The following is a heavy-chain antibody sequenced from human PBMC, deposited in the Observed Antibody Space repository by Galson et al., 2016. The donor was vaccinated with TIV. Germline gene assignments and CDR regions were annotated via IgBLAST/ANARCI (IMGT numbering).Heavy chain of an antibody. CDR1: GYTFTHYY. D-gene: IGHD2-15*01. CDR3: ARAVSRILLGWIDP. CDR2: MSYEGSNK. V-gene: IGHV3-30*03. Sequence: SCKASGYTFTHYYLHWVRQAPGKGLEWVAVMSYEGSNKYYADSVKGRFSISRDNSKSTLYLHMSSLRPEDTAVYYCARAVSRILLGWIDPWGQGTLVTVSS. J-gene: IGHJ5*02.